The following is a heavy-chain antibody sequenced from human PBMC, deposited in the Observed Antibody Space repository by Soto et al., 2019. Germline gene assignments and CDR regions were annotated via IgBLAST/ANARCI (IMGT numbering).Heavy chain of an antibody. J-gene: IGHJ6*02. Sequence: GGSLRLSCAASGFTFSSYGMHWVRQAPGKGLEWVAVIWYDGSNKYYADSVKGRFTISRDNSKNTLYLQMNSLRAEDTAVYYCAREYSYGAEYYYYGMDVWGQGTTVTVLL. D-gene: IGHD5-18*01. CDR2: IWYDGSNK. CDR1: GFTFSSYG. V-gene: IGHV3-33*01. CDR3: AREYSYGAEYYYYGMDV.